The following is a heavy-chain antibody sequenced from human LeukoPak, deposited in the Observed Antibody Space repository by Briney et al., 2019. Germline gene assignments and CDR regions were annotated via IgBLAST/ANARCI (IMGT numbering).Heavy chain of an antibody. J-gene: IGHJ4*02. V-gene: IGHV3-23*01. CDR2: ISGSGGST. Sequence: GGSLRLSCAASGFTFSSYAMSWVRQAPGKGLEWVSAISGSGGSTYYADSVKGRFTISRDNSKNTLYPQMNSLRAEDTAVYYCAKMGLRLGGLSYAIYWGQGTLVTVSS. CDR1: GFTFSSYA. CDR3: AKMGLRLGGLSYAIY. D-gene: IGHD3-16*02.